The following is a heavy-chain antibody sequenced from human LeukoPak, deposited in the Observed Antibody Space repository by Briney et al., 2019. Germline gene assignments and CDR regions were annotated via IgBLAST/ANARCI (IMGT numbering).Heavy chain of an antibody. V-gene: IGHV3-21*01. CDR1: GFTFSSYS. CDR3: ARDTDPYCGGDCDRDY. Sequence: GGSLRLSCAASGFTFSSYSMNWVRQAPGKGLEWVSSISSSSSYIYYADSVKGRFTISRDNAKNSLYLQMNSLRAEDTAVYSCARDTDPYCGGDCDRDYWGQGTLVTVSS. J-gene: IGHJ4*02. CDR2: ISSSSSYI. D-gene: IGHD2-21*02.